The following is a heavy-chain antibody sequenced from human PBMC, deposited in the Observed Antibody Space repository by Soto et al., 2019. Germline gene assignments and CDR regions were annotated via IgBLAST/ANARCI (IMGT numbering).Heavy chain of an antibody. V-gene: IGHV3-53*01. D-gene: IGHD2-8*02. J-gene: IGHJ4*02. CDR1: GFTVNTNY. CDR2: IYTGGTT. CDR3: AICFYAGGNPLPFAF. Sequence: GGSLRLSCAASGFTVNTNYMTWVRQAPGKGLEWVSVIYTGGTTYYADSVKGRFTISRDNSKNTLYLQMNSLRAEDTAIYYCAICFYAGGNPLPFAFWGQGTLVTVSS.